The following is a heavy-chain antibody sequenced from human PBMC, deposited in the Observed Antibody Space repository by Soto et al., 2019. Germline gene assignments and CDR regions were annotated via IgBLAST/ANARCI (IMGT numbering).Heavy chain of an antibody. V-gene: IGHV1-18*01. D-gene: IGHD1-1*01. CDR1: GYTVTNYG. Sequence: QVQLVPSGPEVRKPGDSVQVSCKASGYTVTNYGINWVRQAPGQGLEWMGWGSDFRGEKTYAQKGQDRIIMTTDTSTSTASMELRSRRSDDTAVYYCAKGSSTPLSGASWGQGTLLTVSS. CDR3: AKGSSTPLSGAS. CDR2: GSDFRGEK. J-gene: IGHJ5*02.